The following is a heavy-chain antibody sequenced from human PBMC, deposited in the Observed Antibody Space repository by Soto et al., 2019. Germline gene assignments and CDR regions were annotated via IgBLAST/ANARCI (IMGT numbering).Heavy chain of an antibody. Sequence: GGSLRLSCAASGFTFDDYGMSWVRQAPGKGLEWVSGINWNGGSTGYADSVKGRFTISRDNAKNSLYLQMNSLRAEDTALYHCARDRCSSTSCFPGGYYYMDVWGKGTTVTVSS. CDR1: GFTFDDYG. J-gene: IGHJ6*03. CDR2: INWNGGST. D-gene: IGHD2-2*01. V-gene: IGHV3-20*01. CDR3: ARDRCSSTSCFPGGYYYMDV.